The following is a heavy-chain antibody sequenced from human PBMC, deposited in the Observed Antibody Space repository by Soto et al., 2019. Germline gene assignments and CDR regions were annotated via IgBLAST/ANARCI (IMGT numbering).Heavy chain of an antibody. CDR1: GFTFSSYA. Sequence: EVQLLESGGGLVQPGGSLRLSCAASGFTFSSYAMSWVRQAPGKGLEWVSAISGSGGSTYYADSVKGRFTISRDNSKNPLYLQMNSLRAEDTAVYYCAKDLEGSGGSCVWGQGTLVTVSS. CDR2: ISGSGGST. J-gene: IGHJ4*02. CDR3: AKDLEGSGGSCV. D-gene: IGHD2-15*01. V-gene: IGHV3-23*01.